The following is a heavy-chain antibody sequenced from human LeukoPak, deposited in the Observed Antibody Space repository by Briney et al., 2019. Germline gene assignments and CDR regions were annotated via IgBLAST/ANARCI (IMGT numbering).Heavy chain of an antibody. V-gene: IGHV3-49*04. CDR3: TFMMQLWSDFDY. D-gene: IGHD5-18*01. CDR1: GFTFGDYA. Sequence: PGGSLRLSCTVSGFTFGDYALSWVRQAPGKGLEWVGVIRSRAYGGTTEYAASVKGRFTISRDDSKSIAYLQMNSLKTEDTAVYYCTFMMQLWSDFDYWGQGTLVTVSS. J-gene: IGHJ4*02. CDR2: IRSRAYGGTT.